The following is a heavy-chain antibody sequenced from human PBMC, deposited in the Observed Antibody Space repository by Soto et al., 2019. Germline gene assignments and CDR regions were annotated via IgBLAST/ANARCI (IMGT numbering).Heavy chain of an antibody. V-gene: IGHV4-59*01. CDR1: GGSISSYY. D-gene: IGHD1-26*01. Sequence: QVQLQESGPGLVKPSETLSLTCTVSGGSISSYYWSWIRQPPGKGLEWIGYIYYSGSTNYNPSLKTRVTISVDTSQNQFSLKLSSVTAADTAVYYCARLGWELPSHWFDPWGQGTLVTVSS. CDR3: ARLGWELPSHWFDP. J-gene: IGHJ5*02. CDR2: IYYSGST.